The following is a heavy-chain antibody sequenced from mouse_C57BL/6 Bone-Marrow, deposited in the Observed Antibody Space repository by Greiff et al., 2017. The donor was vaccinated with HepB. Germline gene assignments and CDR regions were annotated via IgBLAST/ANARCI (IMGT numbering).Heavy chain of an antibody. CDR3: ARPYDYDGYFDY. CDR2: ISSGGSYT. CDR1: GFTFSSYG. V-gene: IGHV5-6*01. D-gene: IGHD2-4*01. J-gene: IGHJ2*01. Sequence: EVKLVESGGDLVKPGGSLKLSSAASGFTFSSYGMSWVRQTPDKRLEWVATISSGGSYTYYPDSVKGRFTISRDNAKNTLYLQMSSLKSEDTAMYYCARPYDYDGYFDYWGQGTTLTVSS.